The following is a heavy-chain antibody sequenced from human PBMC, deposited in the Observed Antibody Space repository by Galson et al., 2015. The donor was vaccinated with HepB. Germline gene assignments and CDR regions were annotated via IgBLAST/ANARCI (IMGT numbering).Heavy chain of an antibody. D-gene: IGHD3-10*01. CDR3: ARDNGITMVRGDLD. CDR2: ISYDGST. CDR1: GFTFSSYG. J-gene: IGHJ4*02. V-gene: IGHV3-30*19. Sequence: SLRLSCAASGFTFSSYGMHWVRQAPGKGLEWVAVISYDGSTYYADSVKGRFTISRDNSKNTLYLQMNSLRAEDTAVYYCARDNGITMVRGDLDWGQGTLVTVSS.